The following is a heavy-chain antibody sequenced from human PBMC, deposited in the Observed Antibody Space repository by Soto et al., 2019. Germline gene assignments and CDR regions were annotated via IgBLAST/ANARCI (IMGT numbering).Heavy chain of an antibody. Sequence: GGSLRLSCAGSGFIFSNYAVSWVRQAPGKGLEWVSAVSGNGRTTYYADSAKGRFSISRDNSKNTVYLLMNSLRAEDTAVYYCARDSGYGSGSSVNHHLDYWGHGTLVTVSS. D-gene: IGHD3-10*01. J-gene: IGHJ4*01. CDR1: GFIFSNYA. V-gene: IGHV3-23*01. CDR2: VSGNGRTT. CDR3: ARDSGYGSGSSVNHHLDY.